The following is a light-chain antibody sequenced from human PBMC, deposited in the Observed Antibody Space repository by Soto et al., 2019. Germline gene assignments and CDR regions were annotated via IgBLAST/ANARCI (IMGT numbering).Light chain of an antibody. J-gene: IGLJ2*01. CDR3: QAWDSDTAVV. CDR1: NLGDKY. CDR2: QDD. V-gene: IGLV3-1*01. Sequence: YELTQPPSVSLSPGQTASITCSGDNLGDKYACWYQQKPGQSPVLVIYQDDKRPSGIPERFSGSNSGNTATLTISGTQAMDEADYYCQAWDSDTAVVFGGGTKLTVL.